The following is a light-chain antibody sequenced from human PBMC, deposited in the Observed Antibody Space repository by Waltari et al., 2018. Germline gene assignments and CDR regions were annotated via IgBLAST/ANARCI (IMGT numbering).Light chain of an antibody. CDR3: HFWDRGRDLEV. CDR2: DDV. CDR1: DFGSKS. Sequence: SYVLTQPPSVSVAPGQTAKIPCGGDDFGSKSVTGYQQRPGQAPVLVVYDDVSRPPGIPARFSGSNSANMATLTISWTEAGDEADYFCHFWDRGRDLEVFGGGTKLTVL. V-gene: IGLV3-21*02. J-gene: IGLJ2*01.